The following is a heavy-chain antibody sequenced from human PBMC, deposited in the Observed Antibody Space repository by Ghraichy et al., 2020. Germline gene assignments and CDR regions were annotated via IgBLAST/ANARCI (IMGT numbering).Heavy chain of an antibody. CDR3: ARDSAGGYSYGKYNWFDP. V-gene: IGHV1-69*13. J-gene: IGHJ5*02. CDR2: IIPIFGTA. CDR1: GGTFSSYA. Sequence: SVKVSCKASGGTFSSYAISWVRQAPGQGLEWMGGIIPIFGTANYAQKFQGRVTITADESTSTAYMELSSLRSEDTAVYYCARDSAGGYSYGKYNWFDPWGQGTLVTVSS. D-gene: IGHD5-18*01.